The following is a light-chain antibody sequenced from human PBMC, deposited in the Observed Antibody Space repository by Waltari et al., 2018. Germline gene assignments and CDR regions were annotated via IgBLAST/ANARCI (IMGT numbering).Light chain of an antibody. V-gene: IGKV1-5*03. CDR3: QKYISYPYT. Sequence: TCRARQSTNGRFAWYQQKPGKAPKRLTDRASSLASGVTLTFSGSGSGTEFTLTTSSLQPDDFATYYGQKYISYPYTFGHGTKLEIK. CDR2: RAS. CDR1: QSTNGR. J-gene: IGKJ2*01.